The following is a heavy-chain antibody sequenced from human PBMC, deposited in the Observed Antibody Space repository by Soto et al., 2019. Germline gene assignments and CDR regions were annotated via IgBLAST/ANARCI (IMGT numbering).Heavy chain of an antibody. CDR3: ARPSAGLIGCSSGSCYSNREWSFDS. CDR1: GYSFSSNA. V-gene: IGHV1-3*01. Sequence: GASVKVSCKSSGYSFSSNAMHWVRQAPGQRLEWMGWIHLGTGNTEYSQKFQGRVTISRDTSAYTAYMELRSLTSEDTAVYYCARPSAGLIGCSSGSCYSNREWSFDSWGQGTLVTVSS. D-gene: IGHD2-15*01. J-gene: IGHJ4*02. CDR2: IHLGTGNT.